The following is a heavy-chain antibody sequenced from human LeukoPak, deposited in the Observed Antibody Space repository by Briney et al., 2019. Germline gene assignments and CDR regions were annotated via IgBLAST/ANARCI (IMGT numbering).Heavy chain of an antibody. CDR1: GSTFSSYA. V-gene: IGHV3-23*01. CDR3: AKMSSSWSTYLFDY. CDR2: ISGSGGST. D-gene: IGHD6-6*01. J-gene: IGHJ4*02. Sequence: PGGSLRLSCAASGSTFSSYAMSWVRQAPGKGLEWVSAISGSGGSTYYADSVKGRFTISRDNSKNTLYLQMNTLRPEDTAVYYCAKMSSSWSTYLFDYWGRGTLVTVSS.